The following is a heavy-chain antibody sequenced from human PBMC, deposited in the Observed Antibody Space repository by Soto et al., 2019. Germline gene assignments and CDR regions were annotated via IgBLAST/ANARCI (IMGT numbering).Heavy chain of an antibody. J-gene: IGHJ3*02. D-gene: IGHD3-9*01. CDR3: ARSLRYFGLRVYNAFDI. CDR1: GFTFSSYD. Sequence: SGGSLRLSCAASGFTFSSYDMHWVRQATGKGLEWVSAIGTAGDTYYPGSVKGRFTISRENAKNSLYLQMNSLRAGDTAVYYCARSLRYFGLRVYNAFDIWGQGTMVTVSS. CDR2: IGTAGDT. V-gene: IGHV3-13*04.